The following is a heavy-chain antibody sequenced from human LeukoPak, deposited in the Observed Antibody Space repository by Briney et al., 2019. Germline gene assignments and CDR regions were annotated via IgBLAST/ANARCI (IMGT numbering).Heavy chain of an antibody. Sequence: GGSLRLSCVVSGISFSDSYRTWIRQTPGKGLEWLAYISGSGNDICYADSVKGRFTISRDNSKNTLYLQMNSLSPEDTAVYYCANVWGVVVAARFWGKGTTVSISS. D-gene: IGHD2-15*01. CDR3: ANVWGVVVAARF. V-gene: IGHV3-11*01. CDR2: ISGSGNDI. J-gene: IGHJ6*04. CDR1: GISFSDSY.